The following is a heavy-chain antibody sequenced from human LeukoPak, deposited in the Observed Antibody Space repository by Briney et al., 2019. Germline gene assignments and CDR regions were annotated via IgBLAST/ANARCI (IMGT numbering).Heavy chain of an antibody. CDR2: ISSSSSYT. V-gene: IGHV3-11*06. D-gene: IGHD5-18*01. CDR1: GFTFSDYY. Sequence: GGSLRLSCAASGFTFSDYYMSWIRQAPGKGLEWVSYISSSSSYTNYADSVKGRFTISRDNAKNSLYLQMNSLRAEDTAVYYCARDSHVDTAINFDYWGQGTLVTASS. J-gene: IGHJ4*02. CDR3: ARDSHVDTAINFDY.